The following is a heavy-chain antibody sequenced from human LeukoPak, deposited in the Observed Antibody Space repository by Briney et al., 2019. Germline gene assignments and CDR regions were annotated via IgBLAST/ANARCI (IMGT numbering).Heavy chain of an antibody. CDR1: GFTFTSYA. CDR2: INGDGTLI. D-gene: IGHD6-6*01. Sequence: GGSLSLSCAASGFTFTSYAVKCVRQAPGKGWLGLSAINGDGTLIYYAESVKGRFTISRDSSKSTVYLQMNSLGAEDTGIYYRARVDGSSLSRARCDYWGPRTLGTLSS. J-gene: IGHJ4*02. CDR3: ARVDGSSLSRARCDY. V-gene: IGHV3-23*01.